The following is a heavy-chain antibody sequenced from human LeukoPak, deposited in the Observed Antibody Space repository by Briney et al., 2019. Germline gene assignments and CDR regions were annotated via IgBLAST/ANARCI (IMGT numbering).Heavy chain of an antibody. Sequence: GGSLRLSCAASGFTFSSYWMSWVRQAPGKGLEWVANIKKDGSEKYYVDSVKGRFTISRDNAKKSLYLQMNSLRAEDTAVYYCARLTYYYDSSSWTFDYWGQGTQVTVSS. V-gene: IGHV3-7*01. CDR1: GFTFSSYW. CDR2: IKKDGSEK. CDR3: ARLTYYYDSSSWTFDY. D-gene: IGHD3-22*01. J-gene: IGHJ4*02.